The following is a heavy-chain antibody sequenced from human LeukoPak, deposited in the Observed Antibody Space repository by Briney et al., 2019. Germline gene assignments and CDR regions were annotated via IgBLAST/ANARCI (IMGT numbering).Heavy chain of an antibody. Sequence: GGSLRLSCAASGFTFSSYSMNWVRQAPGKGLEWVSSISSSSSYIYYADSLKGRLTISRDNARKSVYLQMNSLRAEDTAVYYCARGRSYYDSSGYPFDYWGQGTLVTVSS. CDR3: ARGRSYYDSSGYPFDY. J-gene: IGHJ4*02. V-gene: IGHV3-21*01. CDR1: GFTFSSYS. CDR2: ISSSSSYI. D-gene: IGHD3-22*01.